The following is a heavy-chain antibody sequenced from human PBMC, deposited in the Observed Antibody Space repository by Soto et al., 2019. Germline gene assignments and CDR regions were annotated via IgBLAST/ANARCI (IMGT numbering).Heavy chain of an antibody. CDR1: GFSFDDFA. D-gene: IGHD3-3*01. Sequence: EVQVVESGGGLVQPGRSLRLSCSASGFSFDDFAMHWVRQAPGGGLEWVSGISWNSGSIGYADSVRGRFTISRDNAKNSVYLQMNSLRAEDTALYYCAKEKSRHGGLLDYWGQGILVTVSS. CDR3: AKEKSRHGGLLDY. V-gene: IGHV3-9*01. J-gene: IGHJ4*02. CDR2: ISWNSGSI.